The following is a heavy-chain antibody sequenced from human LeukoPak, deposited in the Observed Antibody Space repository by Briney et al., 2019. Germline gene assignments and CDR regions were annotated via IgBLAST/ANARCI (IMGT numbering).Heavy chain of an antibody. V-gene: IGHV3-74*01. CDR2: INSDGSNT. Sequence: GGSLRLSCAASGFTFSTYWMHWVRQVPGKGLVWVSRINSDGSNTRYADSVKGRFTISRDNAKNTLYLQINSLRAEDTAVYYCARSHASYSSSWYFSYYFDHWGQGAQVTVSS. J-gene: IGHJ4*02. CDR3: ARSHASYSSSWYFSYYFDH. D-gene: IGHD6-13*01. CDR1: GFTFSTYW.